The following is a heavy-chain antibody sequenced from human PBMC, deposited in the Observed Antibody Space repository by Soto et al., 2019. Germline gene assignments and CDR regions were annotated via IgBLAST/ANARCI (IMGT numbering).Heavy chain of an antibody. V-gene: IGHV4-59*01. D-gene: IGHD2-15*01. CDR1: GGSISSYY. J-gene: IGHJ5*02. CDR3: ARANLDPGSGGSRRFDP. CDR2: IYYSGST. Sequence: QVQLQESGPGLVKPSETLSLTCTVSGGSISSYYWSWIRQPPGKGLEWIGYIYYSGSTNYNPSLKSRVTISVDTSKNQFSLKLSSVTAADTAVYYCARANLDPGSGGSRRFDPWGQGTLVTVSS.